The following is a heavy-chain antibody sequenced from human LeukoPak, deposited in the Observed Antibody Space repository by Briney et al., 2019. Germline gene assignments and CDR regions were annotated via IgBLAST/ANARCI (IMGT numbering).Heavy chain of an antibody. Sequence: SETLSLTCTVSGGSISSGGHYWSWIRQHPGKGLEWIGYIHYSGSTYYNPSLNSRVIISVDTSKNQFSLKLSSVTAADTAVYYCARGAEDCTSTSCPIYYYYYVDVWGKGTTVPVSS. CDR3: ARGAEDCTSTSCPIYYYYYVDV. V-gene: IGHV4-31*03. D-gene: IGHD2-2*01. CDR2: IHYSGST. CDR1: GGSISSGGHY. J-gene: IGHJ6*03.